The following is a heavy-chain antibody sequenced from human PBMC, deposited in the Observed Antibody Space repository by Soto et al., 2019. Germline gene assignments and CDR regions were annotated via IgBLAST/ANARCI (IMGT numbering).Heavy chain of an antibody. D-gene: IGHD1-1*01. Sequence: SETLSLTCTVSGGSISSGDYYWSWIRQPPGKGLEWIGYIYYSGSTYYNPSLKSRVTISVDTSKKQFSLKLSSVTAADTAVYYCARGGGTGMTDYWGQGTLVTVSS. CDR3: ARGGGTGMTDY. J-gene: IGHJ4*02. V-gene: IGHV4-30-4*01. CDR2: IYYSGST. CDR1: GGSISSGDYY.